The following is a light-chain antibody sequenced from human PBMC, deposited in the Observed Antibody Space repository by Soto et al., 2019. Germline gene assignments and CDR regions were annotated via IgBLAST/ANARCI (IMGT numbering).Light chain of an antibody. Sequence: EIVLTQSPGTLSLSPGERATLSCRASQSVSSSYLAWYQQKPGQAPRLLIYGASSRATGIPDRFSGSGSGTDFTLTITRLEPEDFRVYYCQQYGSSPTFGGGTKVEIK. V-gene: IGKV3-20*01. CDR3: QQYGSSPT. J-gene: IGKJ4*01. CDR1: QSVSSSY. CDR2: GAS.